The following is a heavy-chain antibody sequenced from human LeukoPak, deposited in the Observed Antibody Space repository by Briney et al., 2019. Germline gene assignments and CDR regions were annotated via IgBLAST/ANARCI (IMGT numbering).Heavy chain of an antibody. CDR2: INPNSGGT. V-gene: IGHV1-2*04. CDR1: GYTFTGYY. D-gene: IGHD3-10*01. J-gene: IGHJ6*03. CDR3: ARDSGSRYYYYYYYMDV. Sequence: GASVKVSCKTSGYTFTGYYMHWVRQAPGQGLEWMGWINPNSGGTNYAQKFQGWVTMTRDTSISTAYMELSRLRSDDTAVYYCARDSGSRYYYYYYYMDVWGKGTTVTISS.